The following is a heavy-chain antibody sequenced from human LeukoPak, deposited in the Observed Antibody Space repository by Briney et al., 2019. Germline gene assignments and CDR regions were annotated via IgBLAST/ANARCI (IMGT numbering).Heavy chain of an antibody. Sequence: GWSLRLSCAASGFTFDEYTMHWVRQAPGKCLAWVSLISWDGGSTYYADSVKGRFTISRDNSKNSLYLQMNSLRTEDTALYYCAKGNYYYMDVWGKGTTVTVSS. CDR1: GFTFDEYT. CDR3: AKGNYYYMDV. CDR2: ISWDGGST. J-gene: IGHJ6*03. V-gene: IGHV3-43*01.